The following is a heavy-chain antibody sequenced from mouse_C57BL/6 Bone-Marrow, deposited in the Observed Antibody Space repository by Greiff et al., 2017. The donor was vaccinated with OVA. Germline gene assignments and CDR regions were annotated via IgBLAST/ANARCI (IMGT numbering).Heavy chain of an antibody. V-gene: IGHV1-55*01. CDR3: ASYYGNLGRFAH. J-gene: IGHJ3*01. Sequence: VQLQQPGAELVKPGASVKMSCKASGYTFTSYWITWVKQRPGQGLEWIGDIYPGSGSTNYNEKFKSKATLTVDTSSSTAYMQLSSLTSEDSAVYYCASYYGNLGRFAHWRQGTLVTVSA. CDR1: GYTFTSYW. D-gene: IGHD2-1*01. CDR2: IYPGSGST.